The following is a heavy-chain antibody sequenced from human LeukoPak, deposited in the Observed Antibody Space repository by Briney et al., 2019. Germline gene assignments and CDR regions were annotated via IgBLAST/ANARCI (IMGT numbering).Heavy chain of an antibody. CDR2: IIPISGTA. CDR1: GGTFSSYG. CDR3: ARSDYYYYGMDV. Sequence: SVKVSCKASGGTFSSYGISWVRQAPGQGLEWMGGIIPISGTANYAQKFQGRVTITADESTSTAYMELSSLRSEDTAVYYCARSDYYYYGMDVWGQGTTVTVSS. V-gene: IGHV1-69*13. J-gene: IGHJ6*02.